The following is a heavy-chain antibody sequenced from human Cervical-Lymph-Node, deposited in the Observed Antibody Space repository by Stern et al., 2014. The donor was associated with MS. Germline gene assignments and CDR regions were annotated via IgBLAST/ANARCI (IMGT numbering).Heavy chain of an antibody. D-gene: IGHD4-17*01. Sequence: VQLLESGAEVKKPGASVKVSCKASGYTFTSYGINWVRQAPGQGLEWMGWISAYNGNTNSAQKLQGRVSMTTDTSTSTAYMELRSLRSDDTAVYYCARATTVTPFDYWGQGTLVTVSS. CDR1: GYTFTSYG. J-gene: IGHJ4*02. V-gene: IGHV1-18*04. CDR3: ARATTVTPFDY. CDR2: ISAYNGNT.